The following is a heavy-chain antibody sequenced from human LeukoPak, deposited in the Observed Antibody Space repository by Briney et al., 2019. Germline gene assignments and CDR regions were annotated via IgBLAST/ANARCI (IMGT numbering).Heavy chain of an antibody. Sequence: ASVKVSCKASGYTFTSYGISWVRQAPGQGLEWMGWISAYNGNTNYAQKLQGRVTMTTDTSTSTAYMELRSLRSDDTAVYYCARAGSNIVVVPNWFDPWGQGTLVTVSS. D-gene: IGHD2-2*01. J-gene: IGHJ5*02. CDR3: ARAGSNIVVVPNWFDP. CDR1: GYTFTSYG. CDR2: ISAYNGNT. V-gene: IGHV1-18*01.